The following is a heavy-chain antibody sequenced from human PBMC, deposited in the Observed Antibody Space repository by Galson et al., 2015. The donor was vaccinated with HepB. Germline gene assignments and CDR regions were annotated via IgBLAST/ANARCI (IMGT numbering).Heavy chain of an antibody. J-gene: IGHJ3*02. Sequence: SLRLSCAASGFTFSSYAMHWVRQAPGKGLEWVAVISYDGSNKYYADSVKGRFTISRDNSKNTLYLQMNSLRAEDTAVYYCARGAREQWLPSDAFDIWGQGTMVTVSS. CDR3: ARGAREQWLPSDAFDI. V-gene: IGHV3-30-3*01. D-gene: IGHD6-19*01. CDR1: GFTFSSYA. CDR2: ISYDGSNK.